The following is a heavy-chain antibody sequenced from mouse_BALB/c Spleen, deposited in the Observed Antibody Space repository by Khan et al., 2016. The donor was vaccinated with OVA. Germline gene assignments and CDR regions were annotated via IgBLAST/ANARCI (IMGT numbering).Heavy chain of an antibody. D-gene: IGHD1-1*01. V-gene: IGHV1-7*01. CDR1: GYMFSSYW. CDR2: INPSSGYS. Sequence: QVQLQQSGAELAKPGASVKMSCKATGYMFSSYWMNWVKQRPGQGLEWIGYINPSSGYSEYNQKFKDKATLTADKSSSTAYMQLSSLTSEDSAVYYCERSGYGSLAYWGQGTLVTVSA. J-gene: IGHJ3*01. CDR3: ERSGYGSLAY.